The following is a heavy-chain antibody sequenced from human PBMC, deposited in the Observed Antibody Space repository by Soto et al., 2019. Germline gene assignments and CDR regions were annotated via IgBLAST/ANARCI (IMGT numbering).Heavy chain of an antibody. CDR1: GFTFSSYA. Sequence: GGSLRLSCAASGFTFSSYAMSWVRQSPGKGLEWVSAIPGSSTSTYYAGSVKGRFTISRDNSKNTLYLQMNSLRVEDTAVYYCAKIGDSSYVSLPLVLLDHWGQGALVTVSS. J-gene: IGHJ4*02. V-gene: IGHV3-23*01. D-gene: IGHD2-15*01. CDR2: IPGSSTST. CDR3: AKIGDSSYVSLPLVLLDH.